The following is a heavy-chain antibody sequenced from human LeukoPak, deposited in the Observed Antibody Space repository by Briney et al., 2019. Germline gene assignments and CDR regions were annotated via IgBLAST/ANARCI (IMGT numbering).Heavy chain of an antibody. CDR1: GGSISSYY. D-gene: IGHD3-22*01. V-gene: IGHV4-59*01. J-gene: IGHJ3*02. CDR2: IYYSGST. Sequence: KPSETLSLTCTVSGGSISSYYWSWIRQPPGKGLEWIGYIYYSGSTNYNPSLKSRVTISVDTSKNQFSLKLSSVTAADTAVYYASYDSSGYHAFDIWGQGAMVTVSS. CDR3: SYDSSGYHAFDI.